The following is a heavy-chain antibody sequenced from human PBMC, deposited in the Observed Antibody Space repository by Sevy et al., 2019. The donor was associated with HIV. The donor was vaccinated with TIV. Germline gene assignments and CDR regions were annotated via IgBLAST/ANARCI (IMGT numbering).Heavy chain of an antibody. J-gene: IGHJ5*02. CDR2: ISWNSGSI. CDR3: AKDILPEGYSSSTSCYTGWFDP. CDR1: GFTFDDYA. V-gene: IGHV3-9*01. Sequence: GGSLRLSCAASGFTFDDYAMHWVRQAPGKGLEWVSGISWNSGSIGYADSVKGRFTISRDNAKNSLYLQMNSLRAEDTALYYCAKDILPEGYSSSTSCYTGWFDPWGQGTLVTVSS. D-gene: IGHD2-2*02.